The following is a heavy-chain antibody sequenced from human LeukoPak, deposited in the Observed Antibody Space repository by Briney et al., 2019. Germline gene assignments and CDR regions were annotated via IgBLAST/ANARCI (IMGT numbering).Heavy chain of an antibody. Sequence: GGSLRLSCAASGFTFSSYSMNWVRQPPGKGLEWVSSIFPSGGEIHYADSVRGRFTISRDNSKSTLSLQMNSLRAEDTAIYYCATSRQVLLPFESWGQGTLVTVSS. CDR3: ATSRQVLLPFES. D-gene: IGHD2-8*02. J-gene: IGHJ4*02. V-gene: IGHV3-21*04. CDR2: IFPSGGEI. CDR1: GFTFSSYS.